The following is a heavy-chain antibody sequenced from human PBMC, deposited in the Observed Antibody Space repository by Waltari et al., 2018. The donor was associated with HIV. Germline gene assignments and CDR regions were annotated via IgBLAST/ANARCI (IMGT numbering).Heavy chain of an antibody. J-gene: IGHJ3*02. V-gene: IGHV4-4*02. CDR2: ICHSGST. D-gene: IGHD4-4*01. CDR1: SCSIPRCYC. CDR3: ARARPLLTTWAGVYDI. Sequence: QVRLQESGPGLVKPSVPLSLPCVVSSCSIPRCYCWSWVRQPPGKGLEWIGEICHSGSTNYNPSFKSRIDMSIDQSDNQFSLVLESVTAADTATYFCARARPLLTTWAGVYDIWGQGTMVIVSS.